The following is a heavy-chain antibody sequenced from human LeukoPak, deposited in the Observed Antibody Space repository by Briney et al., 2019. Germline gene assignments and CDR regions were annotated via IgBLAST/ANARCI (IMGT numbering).Heavy chain of an antibody. Sequence: GESLKISCKGSGYSFTNYWIGWVRQMPGKGLEWMGIIYPGDSDTRYSPSFQGQVTISADKSISTAYLQWSSLEASDTAMYYCARLDIVVVPAAPPYFDFWGQGTLVTVSS. D-gene: IGHD2-2*01. J-gene: IGHJ4*02. V-gene: IGHV5-51*01. CDR2: IYPGDSDT. CDR1: GYSFTNYW. CDR3: ARLDIVVVPAAPPYFDF.